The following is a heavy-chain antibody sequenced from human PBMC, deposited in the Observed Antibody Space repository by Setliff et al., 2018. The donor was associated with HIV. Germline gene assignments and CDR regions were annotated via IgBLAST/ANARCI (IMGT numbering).Heavy chain of an antibody. V-gene: IGHV4-34*01. CDR1: GESFSGYY. Sequence: SETLSLTCAVYGESFSGYYWSWIRQSPGKGLEWIGEMNDSGSTNYNPSLKSRVTISVDTSKNQISLKLSSMTAADTAVYYCARPDPQGFGFDVWGQGTMVTVSS. D-gene: IGHD3-16*01. CDR3: ARPDPQGFGFDV. J-gene: IGHJ3*01. CDR2: MNDSGST.